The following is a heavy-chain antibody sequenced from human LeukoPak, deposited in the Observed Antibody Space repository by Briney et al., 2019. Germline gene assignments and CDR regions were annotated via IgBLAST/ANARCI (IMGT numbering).Heavy chain of an antibody. D-gene: IGHD5-24*01. Sequence: GGSLRLSCAVSGFTFSDYSMNWVRQAPGKGLEWISYIGIDSGNTNYADSVTGRFTISGDKAKNSLYLQMNSLRVEDTAVYHCARDYKYAFDNWGQGTLVTVSS. CDR1: GFTFSDYS. V-gene: IGHV3-48*01. J-gene: IGHJ4*02. CDR3: ARDYKYAFDN. CDR2: IGIDSGNT.